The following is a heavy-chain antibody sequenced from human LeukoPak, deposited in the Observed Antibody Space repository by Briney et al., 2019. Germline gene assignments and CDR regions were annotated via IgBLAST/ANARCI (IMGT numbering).Heavy chain of an antibody. D-gene: IGHD2-15*01. J-gene: IGHJ3*02. Sequence: SVKVSCKASGSTFSSYAISWVRQAPGQGLEWMGGIIPIFGTANYAQKFQGRVTITADESTSTAYMELSSLRSEDTAVYYCARSCGGSCYSRDSSGWFHDAFDIWGQGTMVTVSS. CDR1: GSTFSSYA. CDR2: IIPIFGTA. CDR3: ARSCGGSCYSRDSSGWFHDAFDI. V-gene: IGHV1-69*01.